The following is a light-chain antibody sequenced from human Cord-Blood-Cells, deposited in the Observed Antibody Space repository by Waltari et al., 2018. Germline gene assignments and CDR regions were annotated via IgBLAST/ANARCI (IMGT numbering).Light chain of an antibody. J-gene: IGKJ4*01. CDR2: LGS. V-gene: IGKV2-28*01. CDR1: QSLLHSNGYNY. Sequence: DIVMTQSPLPLPVTPGEPASISCRSSQSLLHSNGYNYLDWYLQKPGQSPQLLIYLGSNRASGVPHRFSGSGSGTDFTLKISRVEAEDVGVYYCMQALQTPLTFGGGTKVEIK. CDR3: MQALQTPLT.